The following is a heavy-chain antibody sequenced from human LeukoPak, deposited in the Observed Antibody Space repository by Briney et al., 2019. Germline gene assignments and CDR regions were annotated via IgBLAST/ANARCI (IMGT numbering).Heavy chain of an antibody. V-gene: IGHV1-2*02. J-gene: IGHJ5*02. CDR1: GYTFTGYY. CDR3: ARVVIVVVPAAFMFDP. Sequence: GASVKVSCKASGYTFTGYYMHWVRQAPGQGLEWMGWINPNSGGTNYAQKFQGRVTMTRDTSISTAYMELSRLRSGDTAVYYCARVVIVVVPAAFMFDPWGQGTLVTVSS. CDR2: INPNSGGT. D-gene: IGHD2-2*01.